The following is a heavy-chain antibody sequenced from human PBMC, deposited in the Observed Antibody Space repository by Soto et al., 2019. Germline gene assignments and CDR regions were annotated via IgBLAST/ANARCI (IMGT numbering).Heavy chain of an antibody. D-gene: IGHD6-19*01. Sequence: QVQLVESGGGVVQPGRSLRLSCAASGFTFSSYGMHWVRQAPGKGLEWVAVISYDGSNKYYADSVKGRFTISRDNSKNTXXLXMXXLRAEDTAVYYCAKESGGGADKPRGQWLVPGTFDYWGQGTLVTVSS. J-gene: IGHJ4*02. CDR1: GFTFSSYG. CDR2: ISYDGSNK. CDR3: AKESGGGADKPRGQWLVPGTFDY. V-gene: IGHV3-30*18.